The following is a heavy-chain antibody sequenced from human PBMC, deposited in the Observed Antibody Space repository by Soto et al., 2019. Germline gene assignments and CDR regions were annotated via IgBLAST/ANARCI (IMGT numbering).Heavy chain of an antibody. Sequence: GGSLRLSCTASGFTFSRYAMSWVRQAPGKGLEWVSTISDSGSTYYAESVKGRLTISRDNSKHTLYLQMNSLRAEDTAVYYCAREYFDFWSNAPAHYYMDAWGQGATVTVSS. CDR3: AREYFDFWSNAPAHYYMDA. CDR2: ISDSGST. V-gene: IGHV3-23*01. CDR1: GFTFSRYA. J-gene: IGHJ6*03. D-gene: IGHD3-3*01.